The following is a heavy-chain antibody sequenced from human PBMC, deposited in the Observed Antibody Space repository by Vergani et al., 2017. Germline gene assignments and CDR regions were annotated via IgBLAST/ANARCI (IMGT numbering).Heavy chain of an antibody. V-gene: IGHV3-66*01. CDR3: ARLGLTASRREAPVFDY. J-gene: IGHJ4*02. Sequence: EVQLVESGGGLVQPGGSLRLSCAASGFTVSSNYMSWVRQAPGKGLEWVSVIYSGGSTYYADSVKGRFTISRDNSKNTLYLQMNSLRAEDTAVYFCARLGLTASRREAPVFDYWGQGTLVTVSS. CDR2: IYSGGST. CDR1: GFTVSSNY. D-gene: IGHD6-13*01.